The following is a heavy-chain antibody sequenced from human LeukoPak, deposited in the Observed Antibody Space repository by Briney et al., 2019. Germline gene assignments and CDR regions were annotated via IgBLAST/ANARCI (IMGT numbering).Heavy chain of an antibody. CDR1: GFIFDDYG. J-gene: IGHJ6*03. Sequence: GGSLRLSCAASGFIFDDYGMSWVRQAPGKGLEWVSGINWNGGSTGYADSVKGRFTISRDNAKNSLYLQMNSLRAEDTALYHCARDGHLGGEYFYYMDVWGKGTTVTVSS. CDR2: INWNGGST. CDR3: ARDGHLGGEYFYYMDV. D-gene: IGHD3-16*01. V-gene: IGHV3-20*01.